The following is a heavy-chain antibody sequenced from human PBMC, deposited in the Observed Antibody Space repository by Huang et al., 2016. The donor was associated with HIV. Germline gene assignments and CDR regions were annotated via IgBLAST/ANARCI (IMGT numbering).Heavy chain of an antibody. D-gene: IGHD2-15*01. J-gene: IGHJ3*02. CDR3: ATSTPDVGAGVLRSAFDI. CDR2: VDPEEGET. V-gene: IGHV1-24*01. Sequence: QVQLVESGAELKKPGASVRVSCKVSGYTVSELSLHGVRKAPEKGLEWMGGVDPEEGETTYEQRLQGRVTMTEDTSTDTAYMELSSLRPEDTAVYYCATSTPDVGAGVLRSAFDIWGQGTMVTVSS. CDR1: GYTVSELS.